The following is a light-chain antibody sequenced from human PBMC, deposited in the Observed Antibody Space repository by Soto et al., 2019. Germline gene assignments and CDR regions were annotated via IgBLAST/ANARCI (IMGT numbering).Light chain of an antibody. V-gene: IGLV2-8*01. Sequence: QSVLTQPPSASGSPGQSVTISCTGTSSDVGAYDFVSWYQQHPDKAPKLILYEVAKRPSGVPDRFSGSKSGNTASLTVSGLQADDEADYYCSSYAGSNILFGGGTQLTVL. J-gene: IGLJ7*01. CDR1: SSDVGAYDF. CDR2: EVA. CDR3: SSYAGSNIL.